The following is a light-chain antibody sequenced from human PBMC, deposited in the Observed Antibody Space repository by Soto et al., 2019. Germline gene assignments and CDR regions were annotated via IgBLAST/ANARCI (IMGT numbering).Light chain of an antibody. Sequence: IQMTQSPSSLSASQGDRVTITCQATQDIRKYLNWYQQKPGKAPKLLIYDASSLETGVPSRFSGSGSGTDFTLTISSLQPEDFATYYCQQYDNLPLIFGQGTRLEIK. CDR3: QQYDNLPLI. CDR1: QDIRKY. J-gene: IGKJ5*01. CDR2: DAS. V-gene: IGKV1-33*01.